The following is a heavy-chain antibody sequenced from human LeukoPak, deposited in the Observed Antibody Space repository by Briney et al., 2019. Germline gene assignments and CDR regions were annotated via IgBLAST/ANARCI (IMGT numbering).Heavy chain of an antibody. CDR1: GFTFSRYT. CDR3: ARDGRRLYCSGGSCYFADDDY. CDR2: ISYDGSDE. J-gene: IGHJ4*02. Sequence: PGRSLRLSCVASGFTFSRYTMHRVRHAPGKGLEWGAVISYDGSDEYYADSVRGRFTISRDNSKNTLYLQMNSLRTEDTAVYYCARDGRRLYCSGGSCYFADDDYWGQGTLVTVSS. V-gene: IGHV3-30*04. D-gene: IGHD2-15*01.